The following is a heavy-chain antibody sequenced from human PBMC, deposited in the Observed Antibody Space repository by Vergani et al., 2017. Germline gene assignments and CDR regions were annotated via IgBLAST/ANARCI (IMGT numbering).Heavy chain of an antibody. CDR3: ARDYYDSSGYWAFDY. V-gene: IGHV3-21*01. J-gene: IGHJ4*02. CDR2: ISSSSSYI. Sequence: EVQLVESGGGLVKPGGSLRLSCAASGFTFSSYSMNWVRQAPGKGLEWVSSISSSSSYIHYGDSVKGRFTISRDNAKNSLYLQMNSLRAEDTAVYYCARDYYDSSGYWAFDYWGQGTLVTVSS. D-gene: IGHD3-22*01. CDR1: GFTFSSYS.